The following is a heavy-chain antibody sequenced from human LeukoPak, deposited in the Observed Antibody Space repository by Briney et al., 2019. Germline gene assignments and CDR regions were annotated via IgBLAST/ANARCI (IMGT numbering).Heavy chain of an antibody. D-gene: IGHD3-16*02. CDR1: GGSISSSSYY. J-gene: IGHJ5*02. CDR3: ARHRDDYVWGSYRHNWFDP. Sequence: SETLSLTCTVSGGSISSSSYYWGWIRQPPGKGLEWIVSIYYSGSTYYNPSLKSRVTISVDTSKNQFSLKLSSVTAADTAVYYCARHRDDYVWGSYRHNWFDPWGQGTLVTVSS. V-gene: IGHV4-39*01. CDR2: IYYSGST.